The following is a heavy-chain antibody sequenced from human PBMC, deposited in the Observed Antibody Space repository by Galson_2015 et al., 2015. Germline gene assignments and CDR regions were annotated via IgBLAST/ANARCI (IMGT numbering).Heavy chain of an antibody. CDR2: IWYDGSNK. CDR1: GFTFSSYG. J-gene: IGHJ4*02. CDR3: ARDQSGEFGRYDILTGPSLLY. Sequence: SLRLSCAASGFTFSSYGMHWVRQAPGKGLEWVAVIWYDGSNKYYADSVKGRFTISRDNSKNTLYLQMNSLRAEDTAVYYCARDQSGEFGRYDILTGPSLLYWGQGTLVTVSS. D-gene: IGHD3-9*01. V-gene: IGHV3-33*01.